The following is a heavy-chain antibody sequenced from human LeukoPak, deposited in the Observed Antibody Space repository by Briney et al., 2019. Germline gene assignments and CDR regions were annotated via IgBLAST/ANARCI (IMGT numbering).Heavy chain of an antibody. Sequence: GGSLRLSCAASGFRFSSYWMSWVRQAPGKGLEWVANINLDGSEKSYVDSVEGRFTISRDNAKNSLYLQMNSLRGEDTAVYYCAKDLAVIWIGGQGTLVTVSS. D-gene: IGHD2-2*03. V-gene: IGHV3-7*03. CDR3: AKDLAVIWI. J-gene: IGHJ4*02. CDR1: GFRFSSYW. CDR2: INLDGSEK.